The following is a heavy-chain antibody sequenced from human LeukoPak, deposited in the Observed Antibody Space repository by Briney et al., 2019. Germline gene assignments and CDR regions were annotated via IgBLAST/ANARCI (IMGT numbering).Heavy chain of an antibody. D-gene: IGHD1-26*01. J-gene: IGHJ4*02. CDR2: FDPEDGET. Sequence: ASVKVSCKVSGYTLTELSMHWVRQAPGKGLEWMGGFDPEDGETIYAQKFQGRVTMTEDTSTDTAYMELSSLRSEDTAVYYCATEAMGIVGAPDKVDYWGQGTLVTVSS. V-gene: IGHV1-24*01. CDR1: GYTLTELS. CDR3: ATEAMGIVGAPDKVDY.